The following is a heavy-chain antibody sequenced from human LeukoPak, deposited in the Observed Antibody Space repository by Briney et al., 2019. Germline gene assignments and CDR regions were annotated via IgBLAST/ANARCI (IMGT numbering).Heavy chain of an antibody. CDR2: INHSGST. D-gene: IGHD3-22*01. Sequence: PSETLSLTCAVYGGSFSGYYWSWIRQPPGKGLEWIGEINHSGSTNYNPSLKSRVTISVDTSKNQFSLKLSSVTAADTAVYYCARQLYYYDSSGYSRLFDYWGQGTLVTVSS. V-gene: IGHV4-34*01. J-gene: IGHJ4*02. CDR3: ARQLYYYDSSGYSRLFDY. CDR1: GGSFSGYY.